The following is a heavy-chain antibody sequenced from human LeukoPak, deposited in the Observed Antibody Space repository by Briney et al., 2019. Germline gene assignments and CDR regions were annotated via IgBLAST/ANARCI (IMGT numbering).Heavy chain of an antibody. CDR1: GFTFSSYG. J-gene: IGHJ6*02. Sequence: GGSLRLSCAASGFTFSSYGMHWVRQAPGKGLEWVAVISYDGSNKYYADSVKGRFTISRDNSKNTLYLQMNSLRAEDTTIYYCAKERGSYGFSAYYYYGMDVWGQGTTVTVSS. D-gene: IGHD5-18*01. V-gene: IGHV3-30*18. CDR2: ISYDGSNK. CDR3: AKERGSYGFSAYYYYGMDV.